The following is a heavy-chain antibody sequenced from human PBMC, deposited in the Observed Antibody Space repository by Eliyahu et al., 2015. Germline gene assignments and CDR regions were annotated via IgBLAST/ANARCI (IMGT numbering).Heavy chain of an antibody. CDR3: ARSGSRAPHYYYYGMDV. CDR2: IIPIFGTA. V-gene: IGHV1-69*01. CDR1: GXTFSSYA. J-gene: IGHJ6*04. D-gene: IGHD3-10*01. Sequence: QVQLVQSGAEVKKPGSSVKVSCKXSGXTFSSYASSWVRQAPGQGLGWMGGIIPIFGTANYAQKFQGRVTITADESTSTAYMELSSLRSEDTAVYYCARSGSRAPHYYYYGMDVWGKGTTVTVSS.